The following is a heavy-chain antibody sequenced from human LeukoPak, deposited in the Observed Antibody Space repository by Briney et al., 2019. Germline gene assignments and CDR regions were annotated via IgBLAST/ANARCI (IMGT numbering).Heavy chain of an antibody. CDR3: ARDRRTGYRAWYYFDY. J-gene: IGHJ4*02. D-gene: IGHD3/OR15-3a*01. Sequence: GSLRLSCAASGFTLNTYTMNWVRHPPGKGLEWIGEINHSGSANYNPSLKSRVTLSVDTSKNQFSLRLSSVTAADTAVYYCARDRRTGYRAWYYFDYWGQGTLVTVSS. CDR2: INHSGSA. V-gene: IGHV4-34*01. CDR1: GFTLNTYT.